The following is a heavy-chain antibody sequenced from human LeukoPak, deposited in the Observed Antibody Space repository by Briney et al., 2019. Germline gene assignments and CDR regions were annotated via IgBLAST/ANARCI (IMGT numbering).Heavy chain of an antibody. D-gene: IGHD3-10*01. CDR1: GYDFTNYG. CDR2: IGVYNGNT. J-gene: IGHJ6*03. Sequence: ASVKLSCKASGYDFTNYGISWVRQARGQGLEWVGWIGVYNGNTNYAQKVKGRVSMTTDTPTSTAYMELRNLRSDDTAVYYCARYASGNYYSSSETFYYYYLDVWGKGTTVTVSS. CDR3: ARYASGNYYSSSETFYYYYLDV. V-gene: IGHV1-18*01.